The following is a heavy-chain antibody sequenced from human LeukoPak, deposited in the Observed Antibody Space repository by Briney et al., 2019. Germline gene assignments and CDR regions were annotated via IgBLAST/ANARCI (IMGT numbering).Heavy chain of an antibody. V-gene: IGHV1-24*01. CDR3: ATDPAITYSGSPSHAFDI. CDR1: GYTLTELS. J-gene: IGHJ3*02. CDR2: FDPEDGET. Sequence: ASVKVSCKVSGYTLTELSMHWVRQAPGKGLEWMGGFDPEDGETIYAQKFQGRVTMTEDTSTDTAYMELSSLRSEDTAVYYCATDPAITYSGSPSHAFDIWGQGTMVTVSS. D-gene: IGHD1-26*01.